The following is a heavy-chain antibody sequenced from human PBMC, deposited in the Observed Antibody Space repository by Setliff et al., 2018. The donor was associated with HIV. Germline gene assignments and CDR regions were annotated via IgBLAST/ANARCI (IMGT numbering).Heavy chain of an antibody. CDR2: ISGSGSST. D-gene: IGHD3-22*01. CDR1: EFTFSVYA. Sequence: GGSLRLSCAASEFTFSVYAMSWLRQAPGKGLEWVSGISGSGSSTYYADSVKGRVTISRDNSKNTVYLQMNSLRAEDTAEYYCAKELAASGLGYFDSWGRGILVTVSS. V-gene: IGHV3-23*01. CDR3: AKELAASGLGYFDS. J-gene: IGHJ4*02.